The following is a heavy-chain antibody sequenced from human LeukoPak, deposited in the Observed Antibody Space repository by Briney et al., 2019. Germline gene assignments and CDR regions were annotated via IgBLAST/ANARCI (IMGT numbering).Heavy chain of an antibody. CDR1: GFXFSSYE. J-gene: IGHJ4*02. CDR3: ASGGRISS. CDR2: ISPSGSSI. D-gene: IGHD3-16*01. Sequence: GGSLRLSCAASGFXFSSYEINWVRQAPGKGLEWVSYISPSGSSIYYADSVKGRFTISRDNAKNSLFLQMNSLRAEDTAVYYCASGGRISSWGQGTLVTVSS. V-gene: IGHV3-48*03.